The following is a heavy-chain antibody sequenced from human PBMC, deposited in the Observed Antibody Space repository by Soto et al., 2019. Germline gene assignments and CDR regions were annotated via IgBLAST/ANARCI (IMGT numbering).Heavy chain of an antibody. CDR2: ISAYNGNT. CDR3: ARDLAGALIDY. J-gene: IGHJ4*02. Sequence: QVQLVQSGAELMKPGASVKLSCKASGYTFTSYGISWVRQAPGQGLEWMGWISAYNGNTKYEQNPQGRVTMTTDTSTSTASMEVRSLRSDDTAGEYCARDLAGALIDYWGQGTLVTVSS. CDR1: GYTFTSYG. V-gene: IGHV1-18*01. D-gene: IGHD6-19*01.